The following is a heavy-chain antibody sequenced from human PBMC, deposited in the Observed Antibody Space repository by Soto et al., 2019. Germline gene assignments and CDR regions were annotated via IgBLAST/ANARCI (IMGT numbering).Heavy chain of an antibody. CDR1: GGSFSGDY. V-gene: IGHV4-31*11. J-gene: IGHJ4*02. Sequence: SETLSLTCAVYGGSFSGDYWSWIRQHPGKGLEWIGYIYYTGSTYYNPSLKSRVTISVDTSKNQFFLNLSSVTAADTAVYYCTRVVTTVVNFDYWGQGTLVTVSS. D-gene: IGHD4-17*01. CDR3: TRVVTTVVNFDY. CDR2: IYYTGST.